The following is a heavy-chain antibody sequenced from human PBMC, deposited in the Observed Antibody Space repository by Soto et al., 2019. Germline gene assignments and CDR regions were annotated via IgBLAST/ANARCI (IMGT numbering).Heavy chain of an antibody. J-gene: IGHJ2*01. CDR3: AREVFRYFDL. Sequence: QVHLVQSGAEVKKPGASVKVSCKASGYTLTRYGITWVRQAPGQGLEWMGSISAYNANTNYAQKLQGRLTMTTDTSMSTAYMELRSLTSDDTAVYYCAREVFRYFDLWGRGTLVSVSS. CDR2: ISAYNANT. D-gene: IGHD1-20*01. CDR1: GYTLTRYG. V-gene: IGHV1-18*01.